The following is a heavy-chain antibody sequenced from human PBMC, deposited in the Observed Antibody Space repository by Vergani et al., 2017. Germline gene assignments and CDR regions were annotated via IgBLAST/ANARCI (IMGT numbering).Heavy chain of an antibody. CDR2: IYTSGST. J-gene: IGHJ6*03. V-gene: IGHV4-61*02. CDR3: ARVRGYYYMDV. CDR1: GGSISSGSYY. Sequence: QVQLQESGPGLVKPSQTLSLTCTVSGGSISSGSYYWSWIRQPAGKGLEWIGRIYTSGSTNYNPSLKSRVTISVDTSKNQFSLKLSSVTAADTAVYYCARVRGYYYMDVWGKGTTVTVSS.